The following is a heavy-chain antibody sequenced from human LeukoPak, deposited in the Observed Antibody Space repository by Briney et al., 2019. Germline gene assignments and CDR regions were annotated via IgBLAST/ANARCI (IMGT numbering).Heavy chain of an antibody. CDR3: ARDSSGPHYGMDV. D-gene: IGHD6-19*01. Sequence: GRSLRLSCAASGFTFSSYWMSWVRQAPGKGLEWVANIKQDGSEKYYVDSVKGRFTISRDNAKNSLYLQMNSLRAEDTTMYYCARDSSGPHYGMDVWGQGTTVTVSS. CDR1: GFTFSSYW. V-gene: IGHV3-7*01. J-gene: IGHJ6*02. CDR2: IKQDGSEK.